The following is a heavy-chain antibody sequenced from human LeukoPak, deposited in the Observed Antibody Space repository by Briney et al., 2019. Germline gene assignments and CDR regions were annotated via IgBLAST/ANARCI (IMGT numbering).Heavy chain of an antibody. J-gene: IGHJ4*02. CDR2: IYYSGST. Sequence: SETLSLTCTVSGGSISSSSYYWGWIRQPPGKGLEWIGSIYYSGSTYYNPSLKSRVTISVDTSKNQFSLKLSSVTAADTAVYYCARRKYCSGGSSYSEYLDYWGQGTLSPSPQ. CDR1: GGSISSSSYY. V-gene: IGHV4-39*01. D-gene: IGHD2-15*01. CDR3: ARRKYCSGGSSYSEYLDY.